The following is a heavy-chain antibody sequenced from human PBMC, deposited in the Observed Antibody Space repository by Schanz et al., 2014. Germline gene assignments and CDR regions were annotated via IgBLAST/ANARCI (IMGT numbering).Heavy chain of an antibody. CDR2: ITTGGNT. CDR3: SKDKQGSRSDDS. J-gene: IGHJ5*01. CDR1: EFTFSTYA. V-gene: IGHV3-23*01. Sequence: VQLLQSGGALVQPGGSLRLSCSASEFTFSTYAMSWARQTPGKGLEWLSSITTGGNTYYRDSVKGRFIVSRDNSKNTLYLEMNRLRVDDTAVYYCSKDKQGSRSDDSWGQGTLVTVSS. D-gene: IGHD2-15*01.